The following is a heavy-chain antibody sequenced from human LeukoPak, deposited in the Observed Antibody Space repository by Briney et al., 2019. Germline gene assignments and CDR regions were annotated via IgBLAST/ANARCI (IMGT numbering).Heavy chain of an antibody. J-gene: IGHJ3*02. Sequence: SETLSLTCTVSGGSISSSSYYWGWIRQPPGRGLEWIGSLFYSGSTNYNPSLKSRVTISVDTSKNQFSLKLSSVTAADTAVYYCARGGRYYDSSGYSFGAFDIWGQGTMVTVSS. CDR3: ARGGRYYDSSGYSFGAFDI. CDR1: GGSISSSSYY. CDR2: LFYSGST. D-gene: IGHD3-22*01. V-gene: IGHV4-39*07.